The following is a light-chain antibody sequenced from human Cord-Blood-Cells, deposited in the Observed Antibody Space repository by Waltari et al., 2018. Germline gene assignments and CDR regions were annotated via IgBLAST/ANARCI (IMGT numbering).Light chain of an antibody. Sequence: DIQMTPSPSSLSASVGDRVTITCRASQSISSYLNWYHQKPGKAPKLLIYAASSLQSGVPSRFSGSGSGTEFTLTISSLQPEDFATYYCQQSYSTPITFGQGTRLEIK. V-gene: IGKV1-39*01. CDR2: AAS. J-gene: IGKJ5*01. CDR1: QSISSY. CDR3: QQSYSTPIT.